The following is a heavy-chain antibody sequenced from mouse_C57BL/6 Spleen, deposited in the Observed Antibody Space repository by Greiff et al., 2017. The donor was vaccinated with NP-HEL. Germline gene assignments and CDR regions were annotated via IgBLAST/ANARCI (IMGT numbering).Heavy chain of an antibody. CDR2: INPYNGGT. Sequence: VQLQQSGPVLVKPGASVKMSCKASGYTFTDYYMNWVKQSHGKSLEWIGVINPYNGGTSYNQKFKGKATLTVDKSSSTAYMELNSLTSEDSAVYYCARGSYYDYDEDAMDYWGQGTSVTVSS. V-gene: IGHV1-19*01. CDR1: GYTFTDYY. D-gene: IGHD2-4*01. CDR3: ARGSYYDYDEDAMDY. J-gene: IGHJ4*01.